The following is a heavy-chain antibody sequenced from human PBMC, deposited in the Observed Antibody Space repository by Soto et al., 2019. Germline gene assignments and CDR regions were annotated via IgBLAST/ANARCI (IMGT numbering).Heavy chain of an antibody. CDR1: GFTFSSYA. Sequence: GGSLRLSCAASGFTFSSYAMSWVRQAPGKGLEWVSAISGSGGSTYYADSVKGRFTISRDNSKNTLYLQMNSLRAEDTAVYYCAKDSAYYYDSSGSNYFDYWGQGTLVTVSS. V-gene: IGHV3-23*01. CDR3: AKDSAYYYDSSGSNYFDY. CDR2: ISGSGGST. D-gene: IGHD3-22*01. J-gene: IGHJ4*02.